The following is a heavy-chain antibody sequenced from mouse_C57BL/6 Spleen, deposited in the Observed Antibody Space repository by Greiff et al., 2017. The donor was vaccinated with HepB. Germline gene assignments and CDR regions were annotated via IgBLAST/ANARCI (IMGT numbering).Heavy chain of an antibody. CDR2: ISDGGSYT. J-gene: IGHJ2*01. Sequence: EVKVVESGGGLVKPGGSLKLSCAASGFTFSSYAMSWVRQTPEKRLEWVATISDGGSYTYYPDNVKGRFTISRDNAKNNLYLQMSHLKSEDTAMYYCARGLLDYWGQGTTLTVSS. CDR3: ARGLLDY. V-gene: IGHV5-4*03. CDR1: GFTFSSYA.